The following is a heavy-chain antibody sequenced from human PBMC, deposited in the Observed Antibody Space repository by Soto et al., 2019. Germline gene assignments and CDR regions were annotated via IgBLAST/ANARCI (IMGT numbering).Heavy chain of an antibody. V-gene: IGHV3-23*01. D-gene: IGHD3-9*01. CDR3: ALSANFDWLSEYFDY. CDR1: GFTFSSYA. Sequence: GGSLRLSCAASGFTFSSYAMSWVRQAPGKGLEWVSAISGSGGSTYYADSVKGRFTISRDNSKNTLYLQMNSLRAEDMAVYYCALSANFDWLSEYFDYWGQGTLVTVSS. CDR2: ISGSGGST. J-gene: IGHJ4*02.